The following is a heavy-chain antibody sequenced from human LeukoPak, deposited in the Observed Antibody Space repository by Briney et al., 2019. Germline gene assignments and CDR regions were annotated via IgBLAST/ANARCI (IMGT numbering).Heavy chain of an antibody. CDR1: NDSIKDYY. V-gene: IGHV4-59*05. D-gene: IGHD6-19*01. CDR3: AISIAVAQMGGY. Sequence: SETLSLTCAVSNDSIKDYYWNWIRQPPGKGLEWIGSIYYSGSTYYNPSLKSRVTISVDTSKNQFSLKLSSVTAADTAVYYCAISIAVAQMGGYWGQGTLVTVSS. CDR2: IYYSGST. J-gene: IGHJ4*02.